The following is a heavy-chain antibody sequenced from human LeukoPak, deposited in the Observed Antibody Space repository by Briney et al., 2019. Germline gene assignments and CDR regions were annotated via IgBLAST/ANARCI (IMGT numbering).Heavy chain of an antibody. V-gene: IGHV3-23*01. J-gene: IGHJ4*02. Sequence: PGGSLRLSCAASGFTFSSYAMSWVRQAPGKGLEWVSAISGSGGSTYYADSVKGRFTIPRDNSQNTLYLQMNSLRAEDTAVYYCAKDSPGYSSGWYKVDYWGQGTLVTVSS. CDR3: AKDSPGYSSGWYKVDY. D-gene: IGHD6-19*01. CDR2: ISGSGGST. CDR1: GFTFSSYA.